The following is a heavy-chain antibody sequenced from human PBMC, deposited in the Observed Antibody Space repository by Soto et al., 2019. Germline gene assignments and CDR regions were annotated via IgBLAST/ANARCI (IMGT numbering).Heavy chain of an antibody. CDR2: IYYSGST. J-gene: IGHJ4*02. V-gene: IGHV4-39*01. Sequence: SETPSLTCTVSGGSISSSSYYWCWILHPPGKGLEWIGSIYYSGSTYYNPSLKSRVTISVDTSKNQFSLKLSSVTAADTAVYYCASVTYYDFWSGYYGAGFDYWGQGTLVTVSS. CDR1: GGSISSSSYY. CDR3: ASVTYYDFWSGYYGAGFDY. D-gene: IGHD3-3*01.